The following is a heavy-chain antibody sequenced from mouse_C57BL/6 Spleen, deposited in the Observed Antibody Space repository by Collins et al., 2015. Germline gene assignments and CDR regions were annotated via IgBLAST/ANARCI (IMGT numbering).Heavy chain of an antibody. CDR1: GYAFSNSW. CDR3: AKSGGD. J-gene: IGHJ4*01. V-gene: IGHV1-82*01. D-gene: IGHD3-1*01. Sequence: QVQLQQSGPELVKPGASVKISCKASGYAFSNSWMNWAKQRPGKGLEWIGRIYPGNGDTHYNGNFKVKATLTADTSSSTAYMQLSSLTSEDSAVYFCAKSGGDWGQGTSVTVSS. CDR2: IYPGNGDT.